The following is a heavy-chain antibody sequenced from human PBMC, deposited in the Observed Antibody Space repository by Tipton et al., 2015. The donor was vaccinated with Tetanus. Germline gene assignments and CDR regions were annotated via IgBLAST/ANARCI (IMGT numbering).Heavy chain of an antibody. CDR3: ARPIDCSSTSCYSPHGYYYYGMDV. CDR2: IIPIFGTA. J-gene: IGHJ6*02. V-gene: IGHV1-69*01. D-gene: IGHD2-2*01. CDR1: GGTFSSYA. Sequence: QMQLVQSGAEVKKPGSSVKVSCKASGGTFSSYAISWVRQAPGPGLEWMGGIIPIFGTANYAQKFQGRVTITADESTSTAYMERSSLRSEDTAVYYCARPIDCSSTSCYSPHGYYYYGMDVWGQGTTVTVSS.